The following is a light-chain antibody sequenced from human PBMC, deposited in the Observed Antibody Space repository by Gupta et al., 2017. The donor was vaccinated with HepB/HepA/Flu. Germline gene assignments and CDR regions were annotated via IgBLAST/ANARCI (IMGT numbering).Light chain of an antibody. CDR3: CSFAGDNILYV. CDR1: GSDVGTYNL. J-gene: IGLJ1*01. CDR2: EVN. V-gene: IGLV2-23*02. Sequence: QYVLTQPASVSGSPGQSITISCIGTGSDVGTYNLVSWYLHHPGKAPKLIIYEVNKRPSGVSDRFSGSKSGNTASLTISGLQAEDEADYYCCSFAGDNILYVFGSGTEVTVL.